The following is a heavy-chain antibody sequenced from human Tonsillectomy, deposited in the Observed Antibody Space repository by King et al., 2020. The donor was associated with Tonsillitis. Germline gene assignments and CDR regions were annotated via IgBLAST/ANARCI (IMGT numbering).Heavy chain of an antibody. CDR2: MNPNSGST. CDR3: ARDRADYYYGMDV. J-gene: IGHJ6*02. D-gene: IGHD1-14*01. V-gene: IGHV1-8*01. Sequence: QLVQSGAEVKKPGASVKVSCKASGYTFSSYDINWVRQAPGQGLEWMGWMNPNSGSTGYAQNFQGRVTLTRNTSISTAYLELSSLRSEDTAVYYCARDRADYYYGMDVWGQGTTVTVSS. CDR1: GYTFSSYD.